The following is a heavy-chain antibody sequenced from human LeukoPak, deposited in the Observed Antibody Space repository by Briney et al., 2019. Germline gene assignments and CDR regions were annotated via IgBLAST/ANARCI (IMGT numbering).Heavy chain of an antibody. CDR3: ARSKDIAVAGTVAFDI. CDR1: GDRVSSKSAA. J-gene: IGHJ3*02. CDR2: TYYRSTWSN. V-gene: IGHV6-1*01. Sequence: SQTLSLTCAISGDRVSSKSAAWNWIRQAPSRGLEWLGRTYYRSTWSNGYAVSVKSRTSISPDTSKNQFSVQLNSVTPEDTAVYYCARSKDIAVAGTVAFDIWGQGTMVTVSS. D-gene: IGHD6-19*01.